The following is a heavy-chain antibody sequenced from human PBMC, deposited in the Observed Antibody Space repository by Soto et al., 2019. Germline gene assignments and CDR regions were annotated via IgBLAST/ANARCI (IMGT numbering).Heavy chain of an antibody. D-gene: IGHD2-2*01. CDR2: INHSGST. V-gene: IGHV4-34*01. CDR1: GGSFSGYY. Sequence: PSETLSLTCAVYGGSFSGYYWSWIRQPPGKGLEWIGEINHSGSTNYNPSLKSRVTISVDTSKNQFSLKLSSVTAADTAVYYCARGPPREDIVVVPAAHLAAFDIWGQGTMVTVSS. J-gene: IGHJ3*02. CDR3: ARGPPREDIVVVPAAHLAAFDI.